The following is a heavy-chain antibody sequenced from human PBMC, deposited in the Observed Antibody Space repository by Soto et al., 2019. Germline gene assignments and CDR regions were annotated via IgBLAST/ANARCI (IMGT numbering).Heavy chain of an antibody. Sequence: ASVKVSCKASGYTFTGYYMHWVRQAPGQGLEWMVWINPNSGGTNYAQKFQGWVTMTRDTSISTAYMELSRLRSDDTAVYYCARGIAAAGNYYYYGMDVWGQGTTVTVSS. D-gene: IGHD6-13*01. CDR3: ARGIAAAGNYYYYGMDV. CDR2: INPNSGGT. CDR1: GYTFTGYY. J-gene: IGHJ6*02. V-gene: IGHV1-2*04.